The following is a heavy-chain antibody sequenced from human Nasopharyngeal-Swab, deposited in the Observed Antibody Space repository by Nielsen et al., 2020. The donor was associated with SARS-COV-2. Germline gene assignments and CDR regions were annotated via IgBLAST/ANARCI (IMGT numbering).Heavy chain of an antibody. D-gene: IGHD5-24*01. CDR3: ARAGRVGDAYTGLDV. J-gene: IGHJ6*02. CDR1: GGSFSGDY. Sequence: SETLSLTCAVYGGSFSGDYWSWIRQPPGKGLEWIGDINHSGRTNYNPSLKSRVAMLVDTSNNQVSLKVSSVSAGDTAVYYCARAGRVGDAYTGLDVWGQGTTVTVSS. CDR2: INHSGRT. V-gene: IGHV4-34*01.